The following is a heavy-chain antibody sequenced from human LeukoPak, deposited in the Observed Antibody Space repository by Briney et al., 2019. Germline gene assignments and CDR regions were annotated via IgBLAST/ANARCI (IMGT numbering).Heavy chain of an antibody. CDR1: GGSISSSSYY. Sequence: SETPSLTCTVSGGSISSSSYYWGWIRQPPGKGLEWIGSIYYSGSTYYNPSLKSRVTISVDTSKNQFSLKLSSVTAADTAVYYCASRGIVGVSDAFDIWGQGTMVTVSS. D-gene: IGHD1-26*01. V-gene: IGHV4-39*01. J-gene: IGHJ3*02. CDR3: ASRGIVGVSDAFDI. CDR2: IYYSGST.